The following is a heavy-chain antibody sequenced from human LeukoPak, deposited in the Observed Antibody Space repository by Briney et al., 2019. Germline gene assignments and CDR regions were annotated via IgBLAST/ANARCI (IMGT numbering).Heavy chain of an antibody. CDR1: GFTFSSYW. Sequence: GGSLRLSCAASGFTFSSYWMHWVRHAPGKGLVWVSRINSDGSSTIYADSVKGRFTISRDKAKNTMYLQMNSLRAEDTAVYYCARTAGHYDFWSGYFYYFDYWGQGTLVTVSS. CDR2: INSDGSST. CDR3: ARTAGHYDFWSGYFYYFDY. D-gene: IGHD3-3*01. J-gene: IGHJ4*02. V-gene: IGHV3-74*01.